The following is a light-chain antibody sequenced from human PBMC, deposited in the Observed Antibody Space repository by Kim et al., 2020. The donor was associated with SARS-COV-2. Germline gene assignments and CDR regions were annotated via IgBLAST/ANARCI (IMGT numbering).Light chain of an antibody. CDR3: QQYNNWPYT. J-gene: IGKJ2*01. V-gene: IGKV3-15*01. CDR1: QSVSSN. CDR2: GAS. Sequence: EIVMTQSQATLSVSPGERATLSCRASQSVSSNLAWYQQKPGQAPRRLIYGASTRATGIPARFSGSGSGTEFTLTISSLQSEDFAVYYCQQYNNWPYTFGQGTKLEI.